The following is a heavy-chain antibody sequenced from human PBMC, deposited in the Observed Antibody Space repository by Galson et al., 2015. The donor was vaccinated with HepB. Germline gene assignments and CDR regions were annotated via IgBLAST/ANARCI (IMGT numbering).Heavy chain of an antibody. J-gene: IGHJ3*02. D-gene: IGHD6-13*01. CDR1: GYSFTSYW. CDR3: ARHLRWHGSSWVTFDI. Sequence: QSGAEVKKPGESLRISCKGSGYSFTSYWISWVRQMPGKGLEWMGRIDPSDSYVNYSPSFQGHVTISVDKSISTAYLQWSSLKASDTAMLYCARHLRWHGSSWVTFDIGGQGTMLTVSS. V-gene: IGHV5-10-1*01. CDR2: IDPSDSYV.